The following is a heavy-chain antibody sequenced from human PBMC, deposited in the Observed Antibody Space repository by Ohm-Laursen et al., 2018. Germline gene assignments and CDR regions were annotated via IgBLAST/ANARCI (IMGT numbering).Heavy chain of an antibody. Sequence: ASVKVSCKASGYTFTSYDINWVRQATGQGLEWMGWMNPNSGNSGYAEKFQGRVTMTRDTSISTIHMELRSLRSEDTAVYYCARGEGYSSSSGKEYYYYGLDVWGQGTTVTVSS. CDR2: MNPNSGNS. J-gene: IGHJ6*02. V-gene: IGHV1-8*01. CDR1: GYTFTSYD. D-gene: IGHD6-6*01. CDR3: ARGEGYSSSSGKEYYYYGLDV.